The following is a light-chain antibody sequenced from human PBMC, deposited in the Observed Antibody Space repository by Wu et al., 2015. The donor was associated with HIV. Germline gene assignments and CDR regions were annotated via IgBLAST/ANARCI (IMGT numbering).Light chain of an antibody. CDR1: QSIDDW. CDR2: AAS. Sequence: DIQMTQSPSTLSASVGDRVTITCRASQSIDDWLTWYQQKPGKAPKLLIYAASTLYSGVPSRFSGSGSGSEFTLTINSLQSEDFATYYCQRLNSLPLTFGGGTEVEIK. V-gene: IGKV1-5*01. CDR3: QRLNSLPLT. J-gene: IGKJ4*01.